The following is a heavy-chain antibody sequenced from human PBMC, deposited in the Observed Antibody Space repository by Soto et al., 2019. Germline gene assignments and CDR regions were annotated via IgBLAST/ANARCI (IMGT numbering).Heavy chain of an antibody. V-gene: IGHV3-23*05. CDR1: GFPFRNFA. J-gene: IGHJ4*02. CDR2: ISNSGSST. CDR3: ARADLLWDSFDL. D-gene: IGHD2-2*01. Sequence: GGSLRLSCAASGFPFRNFAMAWVRQAPGKGLEWVSIISNSGSSTYHGDSVKGRFTTSRDNSKGTLSLHLRGVRIDDTAVYFCARADLLWDSFDLWGQGTLVTVSS.